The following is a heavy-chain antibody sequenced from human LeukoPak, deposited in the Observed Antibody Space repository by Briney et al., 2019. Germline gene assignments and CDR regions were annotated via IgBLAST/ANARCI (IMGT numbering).Heavy chain of an antibody. CDR1: GFTFSSYS. CDR3: ARKEGWYVFDY. D-gene: IGHD6-19*01. V-gene: IGHV3-21*01. Sequence: GGSLRLSCAASGFTFSSYSMNWVRQAPGKGLEWVSSISSSSSYIYYADSVKGRFTISRDNSKNTLYLQMNSLRAEDTVVYYCARKEGWYVFDYWGQGTLVTVSS. CDR2: ISSSSSYI. J-gene: IGHJ4*02.